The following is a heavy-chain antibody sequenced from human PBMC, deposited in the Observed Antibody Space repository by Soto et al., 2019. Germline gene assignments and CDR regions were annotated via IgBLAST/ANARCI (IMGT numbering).Heavy chain of an antibody. CDR3: VRPHYDRSGYYSDGFDP. CDR2: IIPICGTA. V-gene: IGHV1-69*13. J-gene: IGHJ5*02. Sequence: VTSVKVSCKASGGNFCSYAHSWVPQAPGQGLEWMGGIIPICGTANYAQKFQGRVTITADESTSTAYMELSSLRSEDTAVYYCVRPHYDRSGYYSDGFDPWGQGTLVTVAS. CDR1: GGNFCSYA. D-gene: IGHD3-22*01.